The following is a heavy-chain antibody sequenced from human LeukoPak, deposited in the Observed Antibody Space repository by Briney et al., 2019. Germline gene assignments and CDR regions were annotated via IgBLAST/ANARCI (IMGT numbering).Heavy chain of an antibody. CDR2: IYYSGST. D-gene: IGHD3-22*01. Sequence: SETLSLTCSVSGGSISSSSYYWGWIRQPPGKGLEWIGTIYYSGSTYYNPSLKSRVTISVDTSKNQLSLKPSSVTAADTAVYYCARVQLYASSGYSFDNWGQGTLVTVSS. CDR1: GGSISSSSYY. J-gene: IGHJ5*02. CDR3: ARVQLYASSGYSFDN. V-gene: IGHV4-39*07.